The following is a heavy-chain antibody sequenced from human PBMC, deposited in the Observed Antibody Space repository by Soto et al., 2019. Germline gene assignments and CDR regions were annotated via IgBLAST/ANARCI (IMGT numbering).Heavy chain of an antibody. CDR3: ARYCSSTSCYPYYCYGMDV. CDR2: IIPIFGTA. V-gene: IGHV1-69*13. Sequence: GASVKVSCKASGYTFTSYGISWVRQAPGQELEWMGWIIPIFGTANYAQKFQGRVTITADESTSTAYMELSSLRSEDTAVYYCARYCSSTSCYPYYCYGMDVWGQGTTVTVSS. J-gene: IGHJ6*02. CDR1: GYTFTSYG. D-gene: IGHD2-2*01.